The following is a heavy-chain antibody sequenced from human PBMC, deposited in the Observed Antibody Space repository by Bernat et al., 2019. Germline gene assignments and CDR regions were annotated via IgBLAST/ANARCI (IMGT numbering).Heavy chain of an antibody. CDR1: GFTVSSNY. Sequence: EVQLVESGGGLVQPGGSLRLSCVASGFTVSSNYLNWVRQAPGKGLEWVSVIYTDGNTYYADSVKGRFTISRDNSKNILYLQMNSLRVEDTAVYYCSNTPYYGSGPGGLDIWGQGAMVTVSA. V-gene: IGHV3-66*01. CDR3: SNTPYYGSGPGGLDI. J-gene: IGHJ3*02. CDR2: IYTDGNT. D-gene: IGHD3-10*01.